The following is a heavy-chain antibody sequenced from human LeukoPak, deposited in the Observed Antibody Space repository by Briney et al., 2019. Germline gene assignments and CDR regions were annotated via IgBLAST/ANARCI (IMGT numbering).Heavy chain of an antibody. V-gene: IGHV3-23*01. D-gene: IGHD3-9*01. CDR1: GFTFSSYA. J-gene: IGHJ4*02. CDR2: ISSNGGST. CDR3: AREPTGYFDY. Sequence: TGGSLRLSCAASGFTFSSYAMSWVRQTPGKGLEWVSAISSNGGSTYYADSVKGRFTISRDNSKNTLYLQMNSLRAEDTAVYYCAREPTGYFDYWGQGTLVTVSS.